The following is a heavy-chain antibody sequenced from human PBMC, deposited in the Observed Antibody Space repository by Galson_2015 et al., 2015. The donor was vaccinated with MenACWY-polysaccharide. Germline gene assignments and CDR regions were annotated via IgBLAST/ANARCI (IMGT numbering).Heavy chain of an antibody. V-gene: IGHV4-39*07. CDR2: GYYSGKT. Sequence: CTVSRDSVSRSRYYWGWIRQPPGKGLEWLGSGYYSGKTYYNHSLKSRVTISADTSKNQFSLILISLTAADTAVYFCARGAGATSGASRFDPWGQGTLVTVSS. J-gene: IGHJ5*02. D-gene: IGHD1-1*01. CDR3: ARGAGATSGASRFDP. CDR1: RDSVSRSRYY.